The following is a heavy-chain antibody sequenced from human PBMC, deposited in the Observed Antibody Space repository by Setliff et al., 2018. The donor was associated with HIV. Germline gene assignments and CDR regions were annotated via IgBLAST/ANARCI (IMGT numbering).Heavy chain of an antibody. J-gene: IGHJ4*02. CDR1: GYTFTTYG. CDR2: ISTYSDET. V-gene: IGHV1-18*01. D-gene: IGHD3-10*01. Sequence: ASVKVSCKPSGYTFTTYGRSWVRQAPGQGLEWLGWISTYSDETSSSQNLQGRLTMTTDTSTGTAYMGLRSLRSEATAVYVCARDFGDRWTFDYWGQGTLVTVSS. CDR3: ARDFGDRWTFDY.